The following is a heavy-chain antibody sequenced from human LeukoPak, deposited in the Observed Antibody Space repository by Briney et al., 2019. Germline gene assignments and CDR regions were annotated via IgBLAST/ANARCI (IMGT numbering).Heavy chain of an antibody. V-gene: IGHV3-23*01. CDR1: GFTFSSYA. CDR2: ISGSGGST. Sequence: GGSLRLSCAASGFTFSSYAMSWVRQAPGKGLESVSIISGSGGSTYYADSVKGRFTISRDNSKNTLYLQMNSLRAEDTAVYYCAKEIWPTVTTPGWTYFDYWGQGALVTVSS. CDR3: AKEIWPTVTTPGWTYFDY. J-gene: IGHJ4*02. D-gene: IGHD4-17*01.